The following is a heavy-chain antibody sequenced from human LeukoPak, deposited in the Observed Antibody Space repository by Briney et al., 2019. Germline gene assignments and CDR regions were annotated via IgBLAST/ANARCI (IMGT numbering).Heavy chain of an antibody. CDR1: GFTVSSNY. Sequence: GGSLRLSCAASGFTVSSNYMSWVRQAPGKGLEWVSVIYSGGTTYYADSVKGRFTISRDNSKNTLHLQMNSLRAEDTAVYYCARDQYSYAHAAHWGQGTLVTVPS. D-gene: IGHD5-18*01. J-gene: IGHJ4*02. CDR2: IYSGGTT. CDR3: ARDQYSYAHAAH. V-gene: IGHV3-66*01.